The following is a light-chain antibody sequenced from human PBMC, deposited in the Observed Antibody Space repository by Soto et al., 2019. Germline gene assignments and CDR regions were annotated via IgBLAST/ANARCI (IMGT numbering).Light chain of an antibody. CDR1: QTVSSN. V-gene: IGKV3-15*01. Sequence: EIVLTQSPATLSVSPGERATLSGRASQTVSSNLAWYQQKPGQAPRLLIHGASTRATGVPARFSGGGSGTEFTLTISSLQSEDFAVYYCQQYHNWPPQYTFGQGTKLQIK. J-gene: IGKJ2*01. CDR2: GAS. CDR3: QQYHNWPPQYT.